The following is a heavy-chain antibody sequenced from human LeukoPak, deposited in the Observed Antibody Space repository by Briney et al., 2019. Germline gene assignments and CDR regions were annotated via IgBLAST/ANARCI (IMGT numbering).Heavy chain of an antibody. V-gene: IGHV3-9*01. CDR2: IGWNSGSI. CDR3: AKGSRYSSSWYFMGALDGVLLYGMDV. D-gene: IGHD6-13*01. CDR1: GFTYDGYS. Sequence: PGWSPRLSFAASGFTYDGYSMHWVRQAPGKGLEWVSGIGWNSGSIGYADSVKGRFTISRDNAKNSLYLQMNSLRAEDTALHYCAKGSRYSSSWYFMGALDGVLLYGMDVWGQGTTVTVSS. J-gene: IGHJ6*02.